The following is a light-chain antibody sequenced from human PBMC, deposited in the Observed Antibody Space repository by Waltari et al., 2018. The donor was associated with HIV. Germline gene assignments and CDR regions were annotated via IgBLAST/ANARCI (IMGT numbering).Light chain of an antibody. J-gene: IGLJ3*02. CDR3: TSYVSSASPE. V-gene: IGLV2-14*01. CDR2: AVT. CDR1: SSDINYENY. Sequence: QSALPQPASVSGSPGQSITISCTRPSSDINYENYVYCYQHHPGKAPKVIISAVTNRPSGVSSRFSGSKSGNTATLTISGLQAEDEADYFCTSYVSSASPEFGGWTRLTVL.